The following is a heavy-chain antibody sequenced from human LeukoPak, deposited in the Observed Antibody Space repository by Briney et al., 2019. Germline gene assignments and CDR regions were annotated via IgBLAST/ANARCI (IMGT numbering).Heavy chain of an antibody. J-gene: IGHJ4*02. CDR2: IKKDGSEQ. Sequence: GGSLRLSCVASELIFTDFCMTWVRHSRGKGLQWVATIKKDGSEQYYVDSVKGRFTISRDNAENTLYLHMNSLRAEDTAVYYCTRGGRYTSYYWQYWGQGTLVTVSS. V-gene: IGHV3-7*01. CDR1: ELIFTDFC. D-gene: IGHD1-26*01. CDR3: TRGGRYTSYYWQY.